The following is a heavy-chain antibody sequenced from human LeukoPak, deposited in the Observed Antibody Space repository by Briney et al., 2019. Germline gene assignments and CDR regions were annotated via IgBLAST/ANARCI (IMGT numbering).Heavy chain of an antibody. V-gene: IGHV4-38-2*01. CDR1: DYSISSGYY. Sequence: KASETLSLTCAVSDYSISSGYYWGWIRQPPGKGLEWIASIYHSGSTYYNPSLKSRVTISVDTSKNQFSLKLTSVTAADTAVYYCARRGNSWPYYFDDWGQGTLVTVSS. CDR2: IYHSGST. CDR3: ARRGNSWPYYFDD. J-gene: IGHJ4*02. D-gene: IGHD6-13*01.